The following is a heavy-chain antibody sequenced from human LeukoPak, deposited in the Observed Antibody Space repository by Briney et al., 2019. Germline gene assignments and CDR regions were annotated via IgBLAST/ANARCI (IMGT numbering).Heavy chain of an antibody. Sequence: ASVRVSFTASGYTFTIYAMNWVRQAPGQGLEWMGWINTNTGNPTYAQGFTGRFVFSLHTSVSTAYLQISSLKAEDTAVYYCARGDTIDHWGQGTLVTVSS. CDR2: INTNTGNP. J-gene: IGHJ4*02. CDR3: ARGDTIDH. CDR1: GYTFTIYA. D-gene: IGHD1-26*01. V-gene: IGHV7-4-1*02.